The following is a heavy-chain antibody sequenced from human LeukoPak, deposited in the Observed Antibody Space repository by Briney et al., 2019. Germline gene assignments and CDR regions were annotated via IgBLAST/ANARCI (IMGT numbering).Heavy chain of an antibody. CDR3: AREEWYYFDY. CDR2: ISYDGSNK. J-gene: IGHJ4*02. V-gene: IGHV3-30-3*01. D-gene: IGHD3-3*01. Sequence: GGSLRLSCAASGFTFSTYAIHWVRQAPGKGLEWVAVISYDGSNKYYVDSVKGRFTIARDNSKNTVYLQMSSLRAEDMAVYYCAREEWYYFDYWGQGTLVTVSS. CDR1: GFTFSTYA.